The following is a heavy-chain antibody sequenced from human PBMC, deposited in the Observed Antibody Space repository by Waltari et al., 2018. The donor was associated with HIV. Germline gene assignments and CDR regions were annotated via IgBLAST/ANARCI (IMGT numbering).Heavy chain of an antibody. D-gene: IGHD2-15*01. CDR3: ASRGVWCSAISCYGL. J-gene: IGHJ4*01. V-gene: IGHV3-11*01. CDR1: GFTFSDYY. Sequence: QVQLVESGGNLVNPGGSLRLSCAASGFTFSDYYMSWIRQAPGKGLECIYYISTAGSAIYDADAVKGRVTIYRDNSKNSLYLQMNNLRAEDTAVYFCASRGVWCSAISCYGLWGHGTLVTVSS. CDR2: ISTAGSAI.